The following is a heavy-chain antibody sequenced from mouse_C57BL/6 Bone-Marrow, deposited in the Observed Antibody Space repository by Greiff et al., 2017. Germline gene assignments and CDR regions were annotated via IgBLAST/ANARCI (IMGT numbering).Heavy chain of an antibody. D-gene: IGHD2-12*01. CDR1: GYTFTSYW. CDR3: AIPYYIIYWYFDV. V-gene: IGHV1-55*01. CDR2: IYPGSGST. J-gene: IGHJ1*03. Sequence: QVQLKQPGAELVKPGASVKMSCKASGYTFTSYWITWVKQRPGQGLEWIGDIYPGSGSTNYNETFKSKATLTVDTSSSTAYMQLSSLTSEDSAFYYCAIPYYIIYWYFDVWGTGTTVTVSS.